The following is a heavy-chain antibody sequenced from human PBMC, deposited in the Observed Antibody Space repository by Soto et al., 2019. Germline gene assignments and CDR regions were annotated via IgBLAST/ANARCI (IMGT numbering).Heavy chain of an antibody. CDR3: ARDSGYDSLNDYYYYYMDV. D-gene: IGHD5-12*01. J-gene: IGHJ6*03. Sequence: QVQLVQSGAEVKKPGASVKVSCKASGYTFTSYGISWVRQAPGQGLEWMGWISAYNGNTNYAQKLQGRVTMTTDTSTRTAYMELRSLRSDDTAVYYCARDSGYDSLNDYYYYYMDVWGKGTTVTVSS. V-gene: IGHV1-18*01. CDR1: GYTFTSYG. CDR2: ISAYNGNT.